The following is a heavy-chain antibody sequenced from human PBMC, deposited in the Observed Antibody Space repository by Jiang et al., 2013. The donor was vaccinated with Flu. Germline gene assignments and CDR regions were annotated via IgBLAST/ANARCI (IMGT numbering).Heavy chain of an antibody. CDR3: ALRGTMVGGLTGRRGAADF. CDR1: GGSVQRLRT. V-gene: IGHV4-34*01. Sequence: TLSLTCDVYGGSVQRLRTGPGSASPPGRGLEWIGEVNHSGSIDYNPSLKSRVTISVDTSKNQFSLSLFSVTAADTAVYYCALRGTMVGGLTGRRGAADFWGQGTQVSVSS. J-gene: IGHJ4*02. D-gene: IGHD3-10*01. CDR2: VNHSGSI.